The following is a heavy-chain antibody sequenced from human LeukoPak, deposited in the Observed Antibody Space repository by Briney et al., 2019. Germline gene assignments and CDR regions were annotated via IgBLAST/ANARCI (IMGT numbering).Heavy chain of an antibody. CDR3: AREVVGYCSSTSCPVLRCFDWPAGDAFDI. Sequence: ASVKVSCKASGYTFTSYGISWVRQAPGQGLEWMGWISAYNGNTNYAQKLQGRVTMTTDTSTSTAYMELRSLRSDDTAVYYCAREVVGYCSSTSCPVLRCFDWPAGDAFDIWGQGTMVTVSS. J-gene: IGHJ3*02. CDR2: ISAYNGNT. V-gene: IGHV1-18*01. CDR1: GYTFTSYG. D-gene: IGHD2-2*01.